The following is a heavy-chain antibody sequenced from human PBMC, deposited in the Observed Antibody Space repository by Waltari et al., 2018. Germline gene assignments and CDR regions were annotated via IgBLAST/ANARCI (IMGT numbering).Heavy chain of an antibody. CDR3: TQIALWFGDPVDY. V-gene: IGHV3-15*07. Sequence: EVQLVESGGGLVEPGGSLRLSCGASGFTFTNAWMPWVRQAPGKGLEWLGRIKIDTYVGTTDYAAPVKGRFTISRDDSKNTLYLQMNSLKTEDTAVYYCTQIALWFGDPVDYWGQGTLVTVSA. CDR2: IKIDTYVGTT. J-gene: IGHJ4*02. CDR1: GFTFTNAW. D-gene: IGHD3-10*01.